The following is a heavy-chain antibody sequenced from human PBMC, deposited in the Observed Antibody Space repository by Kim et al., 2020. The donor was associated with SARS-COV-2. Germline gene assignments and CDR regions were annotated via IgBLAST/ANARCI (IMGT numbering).Heavy chain of an antibody. CDR1: GYTFTSYA. Sequence: ASVKVSCKASGYTFTSYAMHWVRQAPGQRLEWMGWINAGNGNTKYSQKFQGRVTITRDTSASTAYMELSSLRSEDTAVYYCAREISIPSRYYYYGMDVCVQGTTDTVSP. CDR2: INAGNGNT. D-gene: IGHD2-15*01. J-gene: IGHJ6*01. CDR3: AREISIPSRYYYYGMDV. V-gene: IGHV1-3*01.